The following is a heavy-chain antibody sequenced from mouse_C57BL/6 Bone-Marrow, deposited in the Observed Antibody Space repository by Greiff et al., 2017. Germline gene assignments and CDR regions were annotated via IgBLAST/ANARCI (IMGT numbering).Heavy chain of an antibody. V-gene: IGHV1-63*01. CDR3: ARAEEDYAMDY. J-gene: IGHJ4*01. CDR2: IYPGGGYT. Sequence: QVQLQQSGAELVRPGTSVKMSCKASGYTFTNYWIGWAKQRPGHGLEWIGDIYPGGGYTNYNEKFKGKATLTADKSSSTAYMQFSSLTSEDSAIYYCARAEEDYAMDYWGQGTSVTVSS. CDR1: GYTFTNYW.